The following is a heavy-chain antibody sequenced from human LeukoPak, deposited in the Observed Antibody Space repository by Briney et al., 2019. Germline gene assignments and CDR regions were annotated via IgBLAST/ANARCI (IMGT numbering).Heavy chain of an antibody. Sequence: SVKVSCKASGGTFSSYAISWVRQAPGQGLEWMGGIIPIFGTANYAQKFQGRVTITADESTSTAYMELSSLRSEDTAVYYCARRIVRGVIQTYFDYWGQGTLVTVSS. CDR1: GGTFSSYA. CDR3: ARRIVRGVIQTYFDY. V-gene: IGHV1-69*13. J-gene: IGHJ4*02. D-gene: IGHD3-10*02. CDR2: IIPIFGTA.